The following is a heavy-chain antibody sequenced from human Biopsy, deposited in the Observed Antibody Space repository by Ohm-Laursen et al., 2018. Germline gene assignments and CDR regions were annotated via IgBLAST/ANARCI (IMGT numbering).Heavy chain of an antibody. CDR1: GFSLSARGMC. V-gene: IGHV2-70*11. CDR3: ARTPILIVSAGLVYRHRRHLQGMDV. CDR2: VDWGDYK. D-gene: IGHD6-13*01. J-gene: IGHJ6*02. Sequence: TQTLTLICSFSGFSLSARGMCVSWIRQAPGKALEWLARVDWGDYKDYSASLQTKLSISKDTSNDQVVLTVNNVDPADTATYYCARTPILIVSAGLVYRHRRHLQGMDVWAKGSRSPSP.